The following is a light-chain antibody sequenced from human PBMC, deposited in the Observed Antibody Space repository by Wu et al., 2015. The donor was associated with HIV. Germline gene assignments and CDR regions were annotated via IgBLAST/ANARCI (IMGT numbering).Light chain of an antibody. CDR1: QSVGTW. CDR2: KAS. Sequence: DIQMTQSPSTLSASVGDSVTITCRASQSVGTWLAWYQQKAGKAPKLLIYKASSLESGVTSRFSGSGSGTQFTLTISSLQPDDFATYYCQQYNSSSRTFGQGTNVEIK. CDR3: QQYNSSSRT. V-gene: IGKV1-5*03. J-gene: IGKJ1*01.